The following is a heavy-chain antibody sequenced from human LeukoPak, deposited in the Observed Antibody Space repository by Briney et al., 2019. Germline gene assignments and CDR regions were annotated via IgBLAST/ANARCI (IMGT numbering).Heavy chain of an antibody. CDR3: ARDRMYGSGSYSDYYYYYMDV. J-gene: IGHJ6*03. V-gene: IGHV4-38-2*02. D-gene: IGHD3-10*01. Sequence: SETLSLTCTVSGYSISSGYYRGWIRQPPGKGLEWIGSIYHSGSTYYNPSLKSRVTISVDTSKNQFSLKLSSVTAADTAVYYCARDRMYGSGSYSDYYYYYMDVWGKGTTVTISS. CDR1: GYSISSGYY. CDR2: IYHSGST.